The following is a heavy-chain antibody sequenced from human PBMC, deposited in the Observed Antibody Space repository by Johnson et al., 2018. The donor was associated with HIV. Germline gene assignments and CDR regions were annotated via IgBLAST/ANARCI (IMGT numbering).Heavy chain of an antibody. Sequence: QVQLVESGGGVVQPGRSLRLSCAASGFTFSSYGLHWVRQAPGTGLEWVAVISYDGSNTYYVDSVKGRFTISKANARNSLFLQMNSLKAEDTAVYYCASDFYYSFWTGYSRNDAFDIWGQGTMVTVSS. CDR2: ISYDGSNT. J-gene: IGHJ3*02. CDR3: ASDFYYSFWTGYSRNDAFDI. V-gene: IGHV3-30*03. CDR1: GFTFSSYG. D-gene: IGHD3/OR15-3a*01.